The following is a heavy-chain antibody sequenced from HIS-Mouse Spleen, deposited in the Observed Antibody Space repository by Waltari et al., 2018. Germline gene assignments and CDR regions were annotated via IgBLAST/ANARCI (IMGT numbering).Heavy chain of an antibody. D-gene: IGHD6-13*01. CDR1: GGPIHRSSYS. CDR3: AREIPYSSSWYDWYFDL. J-gene: IGHJ2*01. V-gene: IGHV4-39*07. CDR2: IYYSGST. Sequence: QLQLQESGPGLVKPSETLSLTCPVAGGPIHRSSYSWGWIRQPPGKGLGWIGSIYYSGSTYYNPSLKSRVTISVDTSKNQFSLKLSSVIAADTAVYYCAREIPYSSSWYDWYFDLWGRGTLVTVSS.